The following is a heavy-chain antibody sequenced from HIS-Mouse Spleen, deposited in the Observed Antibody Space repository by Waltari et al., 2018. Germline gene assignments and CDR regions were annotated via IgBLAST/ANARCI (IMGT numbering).Heavy chain of an antibody. V-gene: IGHV4-39*07. Sequence: QLQLQESGPGLVKPSETLSLTCTVSGGSISSSSYYWGWIRQPPGKGLEWIGSIYSSGSTDYNPSLKGRVTISVDTSKNQFSLKLSSVTAADTAVYYCAREIPYSSSWYDWYFDLWGRGTLVTVSS. CDR2: IYSSGST. CDR3: AREIPYSSSWYDWYFDL. CDR1: GGSISSSSYY. J-gene: IGHJ2*01. D-gene: IGHD6-13*01.